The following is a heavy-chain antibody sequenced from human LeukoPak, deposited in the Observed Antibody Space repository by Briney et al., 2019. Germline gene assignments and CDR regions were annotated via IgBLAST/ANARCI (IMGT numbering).Heavy chain of an antibody. CDR3: ASHYYDSSGYRIQNWFDP. J-gene: IGHJ5*02. D-gene: IGHD3-22*01. Sequence: ASVKVSCKASGYTFTGYYMHWVRQAPGQGLEWMGWINPNSGGTNHAQKFQGRVTMTRNTSISTAYMELSRLRSDDTAVYYCASHYYDSSGYRIQNWFDPWGQGTLVTVSS. CDR2: INPNSGGT. V-gene: IGHV1-2*02. CDR1: GYTFTGYY.